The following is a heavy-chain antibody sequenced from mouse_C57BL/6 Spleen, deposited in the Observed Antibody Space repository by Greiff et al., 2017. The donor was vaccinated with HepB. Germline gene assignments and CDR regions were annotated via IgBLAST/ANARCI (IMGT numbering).Heavy chain of an antibody. V-gene: IGHV5-17*01. Sequence: DVKLVESGGGLVKPGGSLKLSCAASGFTFSDYGMHWVRQAPEKGLEWVAYISSGSSTIYYADTVKGRFTISRDNAKNTLFLQMTSLRSEDTAMYYCARGFDGYYVGFAYWGQGTLVTVSA. CDR1: GFTFSDYG. CDR2: ISSGSSTI. J-gene: IGHJ3*01. CDR3: ARGFDGYYVGFAY. D-gene: IGHD2-3*01.